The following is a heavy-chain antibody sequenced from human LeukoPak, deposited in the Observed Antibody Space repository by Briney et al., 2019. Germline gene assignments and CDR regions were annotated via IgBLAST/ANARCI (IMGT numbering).Heavy chain of an antibody. CDR1: GGFISSSNW. CDR2: IYHSGST. D-gene: IGHD2-15*01. Sequence: SETLSLTCAVSGGFISSSNWWSWVRQPPGKGLEWIGEIYHSGSTNYNPSLKSRVTISVDKSKNQFSLKLSSVTAADTAVYYCARKVVVAATAGCFDYWGQGTLVTVSS. V-gene: IGHV4-4*02. J-gene: IGHJ4*02. CDR3: ARKVVVAATAGCFDY.